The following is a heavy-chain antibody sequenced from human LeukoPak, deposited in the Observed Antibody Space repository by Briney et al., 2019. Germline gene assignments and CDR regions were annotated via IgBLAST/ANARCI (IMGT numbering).Heavy chain of an antibody. D-gene: IGHD3-22*01. CDR3: ARAGLTYYYDSSGYPSDHYFDY. V-gene: IGHV4-34*01. Sequence: SETLSLTCAVYGGSFSGYYWSWIRQPPGKGLEWIGEINHSGSTNYNPSLKSRVTISVDTSKNQFSLKLSSVTAADTAVYYCARAGLTYYYDSSGYPSDHYFDYWGQGTLVTVSS. CDR2: INHSGST. J-gene: IGHJ4*02. CDR1: GGSFSGYY.